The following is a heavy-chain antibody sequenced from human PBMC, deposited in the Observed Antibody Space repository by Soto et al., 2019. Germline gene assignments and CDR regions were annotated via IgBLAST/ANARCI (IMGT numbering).Heavy chain of an antibody. D-gene: IGHD4-17*01. J-gene: IGHJ4*02. CDR1: EFTFSSSA. Sequence: EVQLLESGGGLVQPGGSLRLSCAASEFTFSSSAMGWVRQAPGKGLEWVSGIRGSVGSTYYADSVEGRFTISRDNSKNTQYLQMNSLRAEDTAVYYCAKDFYGDYPDYFGSWGQGTRVTVSS. CDR3: AKDFYGDYPDYFGS. V-gene: IGHV3-23*01. CDR2: IRGSVGST.